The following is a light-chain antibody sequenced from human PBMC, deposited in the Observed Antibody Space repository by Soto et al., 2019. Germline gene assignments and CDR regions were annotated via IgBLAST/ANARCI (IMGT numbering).Light chain of an antibody. Sequence: QSVLTQPASVSGSPGQSITISCTGTSSDVGSYNLVSWYQQHPGKAPKLMIYEVSKRPSGVSNRFSGSKSGNTASLKITGLQAEDEADYYCCSYAGSTPYVFGTGTKVTVL. J-gene: IGLJ1*01. CDR2: EVS. V-gene: IGLV2-23*02. CDR3: CSYAGSTPYV. CDR1: SSDVGSYNL.